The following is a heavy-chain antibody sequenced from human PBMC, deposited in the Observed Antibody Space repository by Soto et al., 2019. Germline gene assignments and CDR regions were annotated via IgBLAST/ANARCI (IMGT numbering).Heavy chain of an antibody. V-gene: IGHV4-59*01. CDR1: GGSISSYY. J-gene: IGHJ4*02. Sequence: LSLTCTGSGGSISSYYWSWIRQPPGKGLEWIGYIYYSGSTNYNPSLKSRVTISVDTSKNQFSLKLSSVTAADTAVYYCARTLRDYFDYWGQGTLVTVSS. D-gene: IGHD5-12*01. CDR2: IYYSGST. CDR3: ARTLRDYFDY.